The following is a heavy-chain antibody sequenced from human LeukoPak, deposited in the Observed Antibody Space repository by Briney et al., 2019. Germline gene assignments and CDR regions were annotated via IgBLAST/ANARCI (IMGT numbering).Heavy chain of an antibody. D-gene: IGHD5-24*01. CDR1: GGSMSSYY. J-gene: IGHJ4*02. CDR3: ARGARAGYNLEPFDY. CDR2: IYYSGST. V-gene: IGHV4-59*08. Sequence: PSETLSLTCTVSGGSMSSYYWSWIRPPQGKGLEWIGYIYYSGSTKYNPSLKSRVTISVDTSKNQFSLKLSSVTAADTAVYYCARGARAGYNLEPFDYWGQGTLVTVSS.